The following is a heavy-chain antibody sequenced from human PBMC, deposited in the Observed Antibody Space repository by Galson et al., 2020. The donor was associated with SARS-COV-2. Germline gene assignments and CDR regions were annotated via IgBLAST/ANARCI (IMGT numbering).Heavy chain of an antibody. J-gene: IGHJ5*02. CDR3: ARDPGPPPGVHPSALVVVPAMNWFDP. CDR1: GYTFTSYG. D-gene: IGHD2-2*01. Sequence: ASVKVSCKASGYTFTSYGISWVRQAPGQGLEWMGWISAYNGNTNYAQKLQGRVTMTTDTSTSTAYMELRSLRSDDTAVYYCARDPGPPPGVHPSALVVVPAMNWFDPWGQGTLVTVSS. V-gene: IGHV1-18*01. CDR2: ISAYNGNT.